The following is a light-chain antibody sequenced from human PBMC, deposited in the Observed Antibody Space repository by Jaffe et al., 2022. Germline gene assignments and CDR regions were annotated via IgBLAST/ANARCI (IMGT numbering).Light chain of an antibody. V-gene: IGKV3-11*01. CDR1: QDVNTY. CDR2: DAS. Sequence: EIVLTQSPATLSLSPGERATLSCRASQDVNTYLSWYQQKPGQAPRLLIYDASNRATGIPARFSGSGSGTDFTLTISSLESEDFAVYYCQQRTNWPPNLTFGGGTKVEIK. J-gene: IGKJ4*01. CDR3: QQRTNWPPNLT.